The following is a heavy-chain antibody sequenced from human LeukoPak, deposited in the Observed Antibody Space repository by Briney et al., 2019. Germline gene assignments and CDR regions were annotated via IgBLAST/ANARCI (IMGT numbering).Heavy chain of an antibody. V-gene: IGHV4-59*08. Sequence: SETLSLTCTVSGGSISSYYWSWIRQPPGKGLEWIGYFSSSGSINYNPSLKSRVTILVDTSKNQFSLKLSSVTAADTAVFYCARGDGYNSRYFDYWGQGTLVTVSS. CDR2: FSSSGSI. J-gene: IGHJ4*02. CDR1: GGSISSYY. D-gene: IGHD5-24*01. CDR3: ARGDGYNSRYFDY.